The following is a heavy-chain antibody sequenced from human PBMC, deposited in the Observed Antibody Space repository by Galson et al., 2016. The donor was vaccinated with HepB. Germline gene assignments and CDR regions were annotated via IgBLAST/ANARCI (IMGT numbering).Heavy chain of an antibody. CDR1: GFTFSDSS. CDR2: INSDGSST. CDR3: ARVRCSSGCKLPFY. Sequence: LRLSCAVSGFTFSDSSMNWVRQAPGKGLVWVSRINSDGSSTSYADSVKGRFTISRDNAKNSLYLQMNSLRAEDTAVYYCARVRCSSGCKLPFYWGQGTLVTVSS. V-gene: IGHV3-74*01. D-gene: IGHD6-19*01. J-gene: IGHJ4*02.